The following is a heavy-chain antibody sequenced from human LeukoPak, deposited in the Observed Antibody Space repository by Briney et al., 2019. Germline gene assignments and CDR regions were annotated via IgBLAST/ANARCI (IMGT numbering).Heavy chain of an antibody. CDR3: ARVGLDITIFGVVKNAFDI. Sequence: QAGGSLRLSCAASGFTFSSYGMHWIRQAPGKGLEWVAFIRNDGSIIYNADSVKGRFTISRDNAKNSLYLQMNSLRAEDTAVYYCARVGLDITIFGVVKNAFDIWGQGTMVTVSS. CDR2: IRNDGSII. D-gene: IGHD3-3*01. V-gene: IGHV3-30*02. CDR1: GFTFSSYG. J-gene: IGHJ3*02.